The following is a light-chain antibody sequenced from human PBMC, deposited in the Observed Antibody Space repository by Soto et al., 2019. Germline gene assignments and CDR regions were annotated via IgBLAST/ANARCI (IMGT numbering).Light chain of an antibody. V-gene: IGKV3-15*01. CDR3: QQYNNWPRT. J-gene: IGKJ2*01. CDR1: QSVSSN. CDR2: GAS. Sequence: EIVMTQSPGTLSVSPGERATVSCRASQSVSSNLAWYQQKPGQAPRLLLYGASTRATGIPARFSGSGSGTEFTLTISSLQSEDFVVYYCQQYNNWPRTFGQGTKLEI.